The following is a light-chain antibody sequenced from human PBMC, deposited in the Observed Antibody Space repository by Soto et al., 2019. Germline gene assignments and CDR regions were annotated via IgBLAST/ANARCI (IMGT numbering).Light chain of an antibody. CDR3: CSYAGTSTFALYV. Sequence: QSALTQPASVSGSPGQSITISCTGTSSDVGSYNLVSWYQQHPGKAPKLMIYEGSKRPSGVSNRFSGSKSGNTASLTISGLQAEDEADYHCCSYAGTSTFALYVFGTGTKVTVL. CDR2: EGS. CDR1: SSDVGSYNL. V-gene: IGLV2-23*03. J-gene: IGLJ1*01.